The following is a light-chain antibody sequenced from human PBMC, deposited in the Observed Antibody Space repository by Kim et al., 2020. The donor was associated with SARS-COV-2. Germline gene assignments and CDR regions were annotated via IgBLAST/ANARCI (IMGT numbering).Light chain of an antibody. CDR2: AAT. CDR1: QGINSW. CDR3: QQANNFPYT. Sequence: SVSVGDRVTITCRASQGINSWLAWYQQKPGKAPELLIYAATNLQSGVPSRFSGSGSGTHFTLTISSLQPEDFAIYYCQQANNFPYTFGQGTKLEI. V-gene: IGKV1D-12*01. J-gene: IGKJ2*01.